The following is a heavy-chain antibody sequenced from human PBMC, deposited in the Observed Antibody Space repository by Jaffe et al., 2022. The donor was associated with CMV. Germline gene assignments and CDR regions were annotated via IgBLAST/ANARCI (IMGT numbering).Heavy chain of an antibody. V-gene: IGHV1-69*09. Sequence: QVQLVQSGAEVKKPGSSVKVSCKASGGTFSSYAISWVRQAPGQGLEWMGRIIPILGIANYAQKFQGRVTITADKSTSTAYMELSSLRSEDTAVYYCARGVVVAATPEDHHWYFDLWGRGTLVTVSS. CDR1: GGTFSSYA. D-gene: IGHD2-15*01. CDR3: ARGVVVAATPEDHHWYFDL. J-gene: IGHJ2*01. CDR2: IIPILGIA.